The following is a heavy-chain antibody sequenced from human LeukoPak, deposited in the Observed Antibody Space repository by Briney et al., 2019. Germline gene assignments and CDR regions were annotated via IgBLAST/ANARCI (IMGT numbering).Heavy chain of an antibody. Sequence: GGSLRLSCAASGFAFSSYSMNWVRQAPGKGLEWVSYISISSSMIYYADSVKGRFTISRDNAKNSLYLQMKSLRDEDTAIYYCARDYGDLPARVPYFHYWGQGTLVTVSS. CDR1: GFAFSSYS. CDR2: ISISSSMI. V-gene: IGHV3-48*02. J-gene: IGHJ4*02. CDR3: ARDYGDLPARVPYFHY. D-gene: IGHD4-17*01.